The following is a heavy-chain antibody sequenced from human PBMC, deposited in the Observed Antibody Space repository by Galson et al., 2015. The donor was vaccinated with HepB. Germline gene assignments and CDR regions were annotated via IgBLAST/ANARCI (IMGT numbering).Heavy chain of an antibody. CDR3: ARSEVTTVVTDFDS. CDR2: SRNKPKGYST. CDR1: GFSFSDHY. V-gene: IGHV3-72*01. J-gene: IGHJ4*02. D-gene: IGHD4-23*01. Sequence: SLRLSCAVSGFSFSDHYIDWVRQAPGKGLEWVGRSRNKPKGYSTAYAASVKGRFTVSRDDSKNSVFLQMNSLRSEDTAVYYCARSEVTTVVTDFDSWGQG.